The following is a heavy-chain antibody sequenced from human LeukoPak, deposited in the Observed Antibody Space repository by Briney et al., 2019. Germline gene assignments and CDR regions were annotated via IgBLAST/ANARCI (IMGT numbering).Heavy chain of an antibody. CDR2: ISNSGSNR. J-gene: IGHJ3*01. CDR1: GFTFSSYV. Sequence: PGGSLRLSCVASGFTFSSYVMNWVRQAPGKGLEWVSFISNSGSNRYYIASVKGRFTISRDNTKNALYLQMNSLRPEDTALYYCARELGVCSGGSCDAYDLWGQGTMVTVSS. CDR3: ARELGVCSGGSCDAYDL. D-gene: IGHD2-15*01. V-gene: IGHV3-48*03.